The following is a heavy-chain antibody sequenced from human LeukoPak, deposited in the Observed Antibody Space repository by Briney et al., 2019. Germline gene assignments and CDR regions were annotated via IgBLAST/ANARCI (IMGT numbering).Heavy chain of an antibody. CDR1: GFTFSNYA. D-gene: IGHD6-19*01. Sequence: GGSLRLSCEASGFTFSNYAMSWVRQAPGKGLEWVSGICGHGISIYYADSVKGRFTISRDNSKSTLYLQMNSLRPEDTAIYYCARRHSSGSNWGQGTLVTVSS. CDR2: ICGHGISI. J-gene: IGHJ4*02. V-gene: IGHV3-23*01. CDR3: ARRHSSGSN.